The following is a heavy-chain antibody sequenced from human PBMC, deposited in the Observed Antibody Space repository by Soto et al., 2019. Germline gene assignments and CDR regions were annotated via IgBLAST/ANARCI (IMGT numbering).Heavy chain of an antibody. CDR1: GFTFSRYG. V-gene: IGHV3-30*18. CDR3: AKGRNSSSWNVISYFYKGMEV. Sequence: QVQVVESGGGVVQPGRSLRLCCAGSGFTFSRYGMHWIRQAPGKGLEWVALISNDGNKKYYEDSVKGRFTISRDNSKNTLYLLMNSLRPEDTAVYYWAKGRNSSSWNVISYFYKGMEVWCQLSKVTVSS. D-gene: IGHD6-13*01. J-gene: IGHJ6*02. CDR2: ISNDGNKK.